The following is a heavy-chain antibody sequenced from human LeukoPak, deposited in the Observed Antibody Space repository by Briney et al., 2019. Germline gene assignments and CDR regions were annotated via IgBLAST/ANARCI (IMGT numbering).Heavy chain of an antibody. Sequence: SETLSLTCTVSGGSISSYYWSWIRQPPGKGLEWIGYIYYSGSTNYNPSLKSRVTISVDTSKNQFSLKLSSVTAADTAVYYCAREQWLTYVDYWGQGTLVTASS. J-gene: IGHJ4*02. CDR1: GGSISSYY. D-gene: IGHD6-19*01. CDR2: IYYSGST. CDR3: AREQWLTYVDY. V-gene: IGHV4-59*01.